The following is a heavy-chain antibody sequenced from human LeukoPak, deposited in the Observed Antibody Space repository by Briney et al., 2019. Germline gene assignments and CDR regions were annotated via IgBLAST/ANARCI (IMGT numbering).Heavy chain of an antibody. V-gene: IGHV3-48*01. J-gene: IGHJ4*02. Sequence: GGSLRLSCAASGFPFGTYTMNWVRQAPGKGLEWVSYISSSSVIYFADSVKGRFTVSRDNGNNALYLQMSSLRAEDTALYFCARESYDSSGSPGFDYWGQGTLVTVSS. D-gene: IGHD3-22*01. CDR2: ISSSSVI. CDR1: GFPFGTYT. CDR3: ARESYDSSGSPGFDY.